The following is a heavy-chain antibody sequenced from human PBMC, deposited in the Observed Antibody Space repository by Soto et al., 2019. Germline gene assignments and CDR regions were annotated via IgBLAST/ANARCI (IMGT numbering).Heavy chain of an antibody. Sequence: ASVKVSCKVSGYTLTELSMHWVRQAPGKGLEWMGGFDPEDGETIYAQKFQGRVTMTEDTSTDTAYMELSSLRSEDTAVYYCATVLPPDYDFWSADSRNGMDVWGQGTTVTVSS. D-gene: IGHD3-3*01. J-gene: IGHJ6*02. V-gene: IGHV1-24*01. CDR3: ATVLPPDYDFWSADSRNGMDV. CDR1: GYTLTELS. CDR2: FDPEDGET.